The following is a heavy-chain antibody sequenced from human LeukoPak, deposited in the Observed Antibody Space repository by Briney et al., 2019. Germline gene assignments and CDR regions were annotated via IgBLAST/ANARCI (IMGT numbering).Heavy chain of an antibody. CDR1: GFTFGDYA. D-gene: IGHD5-18*01. V-gene: IGHV3-49*04. J-gene: IGHJ4*02. CDR3: TRLRGYSYGYTDY. Sequence: GGSLRLSCTSCGFTFGDYAMSWVRQAPGKGLEWVGFIRSKAYGGTTECAASVKGRFTISRDDSKSIAYLQMNSLKTEDTALYYCTRLRGYSYGYTDYWGQGTLVTVSS. CDR2: IRSKAYGGTT.